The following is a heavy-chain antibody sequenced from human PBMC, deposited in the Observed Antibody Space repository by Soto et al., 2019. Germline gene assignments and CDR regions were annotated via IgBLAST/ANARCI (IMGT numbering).Heavy chain of an antibody. CDR1: GFTFSNYG. D-gene: IGHD1-26*01. J-gene: IGHJ4*02. V-gene: IGHV3-23*01. Sequence: EVQLLESGGGLVQPGGSLRLSCAASGFTFSNYGMSWVRQAPGKGLEWFSALPEIGTNTYYADSVKGRFTISRDNSKNTLFLQINNLRAGDTAVYYCAKKSGVGATWYFDYWGQGTLVSVSS. CDR2: LPEIGTNT. CDR3: AKKSGVGATWYFDY.